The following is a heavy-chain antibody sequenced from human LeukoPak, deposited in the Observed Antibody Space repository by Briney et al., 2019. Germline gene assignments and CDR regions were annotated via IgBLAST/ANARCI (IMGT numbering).Heavy chain of an antibody. D-gene: IGHD6-6*01. V-gene: IGHV4-61*01. J-gene: IGHJ5*02. CDR1: GGSVKSPTSY. CDR2: VYYIGTT. CDR3: ARNTSSSPWFDP. Sequence: SETLSLTCTVSGGSVKSPTSYWSWIRQPPGKGLEWLGNVYYIGTTSYNSSLKSRVSISIDTSKDQFSLEVDSVTAEDTAVYYCARNTSSSPWFDPWGQGTLVTVSS.